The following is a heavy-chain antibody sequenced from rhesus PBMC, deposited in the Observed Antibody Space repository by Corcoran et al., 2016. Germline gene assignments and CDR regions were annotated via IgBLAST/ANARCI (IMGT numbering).Heavy chain of an antibody. CDR3: AKARNYFDY. Sequence: EVQLVESGGGLAKPGGSLRLSCAASGFTFSSYWMNWVRRAPGEGLDLVSAINSGGGSTYYADSVKGRFTISRDNSKNTLSLQMNSLRAEDTAVYYCAKARNYFDYWGQGVLVTVSS. CDR2: INSGGGST. CDR1: GFTFSSYW. J-gene: IGHJ4*01. V-gene: IGHV3S25*01. D-gene: IGHD1-32*01.